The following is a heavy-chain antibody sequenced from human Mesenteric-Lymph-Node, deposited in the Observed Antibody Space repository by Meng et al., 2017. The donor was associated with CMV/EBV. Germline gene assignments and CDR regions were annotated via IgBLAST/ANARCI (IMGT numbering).Heavy chain of an antibody. CDR1: GFTFNRYA. D-gene: IGHD2-15*01. CDR2: ITAGDETV. J-gene: IGHJ6*02. CDR3: VKDWEKYKSGEWRGDGMDV. V-gene: IGHV3-23*01. Sequence: GGPLRLSCVASGFTFNRYAMSWVRQAPGKGLEWVSTITAGDETVYDADPVKGRITISRDSNTNTIYLHMKSLRAEDTAVYYCVKDWEKYKSGEWRGDGMDVWGQGTTVTVSS.